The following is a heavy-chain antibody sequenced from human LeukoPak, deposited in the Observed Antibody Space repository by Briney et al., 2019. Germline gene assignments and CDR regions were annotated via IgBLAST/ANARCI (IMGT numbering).Heavy chain of an antibody. D-gene: IGHD5-18*01. CDR2: INPSDGST. Sequence: ASVKVSCKTSGYMFTSYYIHWVRQAPGQGLEWMGLINPSDGSTSYAQKFQGSVTMTRDTSTSTLYMELSNLRSEDTAVYFCAREGDWDSAMLSFVRYSSYFDCWGQGTLVTVSS. CDR1: GYMFTSYY. V-gene: IGHV1-46*01. CDR3: AREGDWDSAMLSFVRYSSYFDC. J-gene: IGHJ4*02.